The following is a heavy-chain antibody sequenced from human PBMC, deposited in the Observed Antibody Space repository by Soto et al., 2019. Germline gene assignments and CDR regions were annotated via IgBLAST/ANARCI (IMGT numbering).Heavy chain of an antibody. D-gene: IGHD3-3*01. CDR2: ISAYNGNT. CDR1: GYNIIKYC. J-gene: IGHJ4*02. V-gene: IGHV1-18*04. Sequence: ASVKPTSKASGYNIIKYCIIGVRQAPGQGLEWMGWISAYNGNTNYAQKLQGRVTMTTDTSTSTAYMELRSLRSDDTAVYYCARSRYYDFTSNFDYWGQGTLVTVSS. CDR3: ARSRYYDFTSNFDY.